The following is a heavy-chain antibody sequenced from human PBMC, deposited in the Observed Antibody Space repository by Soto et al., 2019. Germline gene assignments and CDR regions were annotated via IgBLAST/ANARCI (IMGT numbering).Heavy chain of an antibody. CDR1: GFTFSSYG. Sequence: QVQLVESGGGVVQPGRSLRLSCAASGFTFSSYGMHWVRQAPGKGLEWVAVIWYDGSNKYYADSVKGRFTISRDNSKNTLYLQTNSLRAEDTAVYYCARDGSIAAAGPLDYWGQETLVTVSS. D-gene: IGHD6-13*01. V-gene: IGHV3-33*01. J-gene: IGHJ4*02. CDR3: ARDGSIAAAGPLDY. CDR2: IWYDGSNK.